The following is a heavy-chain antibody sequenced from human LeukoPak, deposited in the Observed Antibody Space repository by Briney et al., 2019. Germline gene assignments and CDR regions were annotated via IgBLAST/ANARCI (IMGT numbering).Heavy chain of an antibody. CDR3: AREASCSGGSCYGMDV. CDR2: IWYDGSNK. CDR1: GFTFSSYG. D-gene: IGHD2-15*01. J-gene: IGHJ6*02. Sequence: GRSLRLSCAASGFTFSSYGMHWVRQAPGKGLEWVAVIWYDGSNKYYADSVKGRFTISRDNSKNTLYLQMNGLRAEDTAVYYCAREASCSGGSCYGMDVWGQGTTVTVSS. V-gene: IGHV3-33*01.